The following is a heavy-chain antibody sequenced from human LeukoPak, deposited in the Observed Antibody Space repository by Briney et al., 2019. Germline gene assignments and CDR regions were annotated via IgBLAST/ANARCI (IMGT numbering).Heavy chain of an antibody. Sequence: GGSLRLSCAASGFTFSGSTIAWVRQASGKGLEWVGRIRSKANSYATGYTASVKGRFTISRDDSKNTAYLQMNSLKTEDTAVYYCTRHLDSEYYDFWSGNVGDNGFDPWGQGTLVTVSS. CDR2: IRSKANSYAT. CDR3: TRHLDSEYYDFWSGNVGDNGFDP. CDR1: GFTFSGST. J-gene: IGHJ5*02. V-gene: IGHV3-73*01. D-gene: IGHD3-3*01.